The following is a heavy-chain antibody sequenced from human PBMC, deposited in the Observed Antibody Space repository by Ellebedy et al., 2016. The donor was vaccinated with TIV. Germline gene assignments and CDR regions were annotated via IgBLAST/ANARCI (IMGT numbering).Heavy chain of an antibody. Sequence: GESLKISXAASGFTLSSYWMNWVRQAPGKGLEWVSYISSSSSTIYYADSVKGRFTTSRDNAKNTLYLQMSSLRAEDTAVYYCARSDWFDPWGQGTLVTVSS. CDR1: GFTLSSYW. J-gene: IGHJ5*02. CDR2: ISSSSSTI. CDR3: ARSDWFDP. V-gene: IGHV3-48*04.